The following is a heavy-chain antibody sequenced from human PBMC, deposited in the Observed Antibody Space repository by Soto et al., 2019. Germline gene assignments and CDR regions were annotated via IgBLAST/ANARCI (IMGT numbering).Heavy chain of an antibody. J-gene: IGHJ1*01. CDR3: ACLSGIMTPNGDYAC. Sequence: LSLTCTVSGVSISSSDYYWNWIRQYPGKGKEWNGYIHYRGGTYYNPSLKSRVTLSGDTSKNQFSLQLNSVTAADTAVYYCACLSGIMTPNGDYACWGRGIQVIVSS. D-gene: IGHD4-17*01. CDR2: IHYRGGT. V-gene: IGHV4-30-4*08. CDR1: GVSISSSDYY.